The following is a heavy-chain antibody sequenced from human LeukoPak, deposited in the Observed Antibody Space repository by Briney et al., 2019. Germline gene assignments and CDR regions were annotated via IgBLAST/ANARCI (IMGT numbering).Heavy chain of an antibody. CDR2: INQHGSES. D-gene: IGHD4/OR15-4a*01. CDR1: GFPFTTYS. V-gene: IGHV3-7*01. CDR3: ARGGLFRYGGTSGDY. Sequence: GGSLRLSCAVSGFPFTTYSMNWVRQAPGKGLEWAANINQHGSESYYVDSVKGRFIISRDNAKNSMYLHMSSLRGDDMAVYYCARGGLFRYGGTSGDYWGQGTLVTVSS. J-gene: IGHJ4*02.